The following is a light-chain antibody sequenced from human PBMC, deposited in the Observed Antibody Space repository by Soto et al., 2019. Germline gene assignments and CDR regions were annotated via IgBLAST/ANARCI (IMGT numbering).Light chain of an antibody. Sequence: EIVLTQSPGTLSLSPGERATLSCRASQSVSSTYLAWYQQKPGQAPRRLIYGASSRATGIPDRFSGSGYGTNFTLTISRLEPEVFAVYYCQRGFTFGPGTKVDIK. CDR1: QSVSSTY. V-gene: IGKV3-20*01. J-gene: IGKJ3*01. CDR2: GAS. CDR3: QRGFT.